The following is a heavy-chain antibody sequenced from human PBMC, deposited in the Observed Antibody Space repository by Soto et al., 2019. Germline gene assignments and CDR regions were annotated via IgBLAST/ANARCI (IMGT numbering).Heavy chain of an antibody. D-gene: IGHD3-22*01. Sequence: SETLSLTCTVSGGSISSGDYYWSWILQPPGKGLEWIGYIYYSGSTYYNPSLKSRVTISVDTSKNQFSLKLSSVTAADTAVYYCARVPDSSGFDYWGQGTLVTVSS. V-gene: IGHV4-30-4*01. CDR1: GGSISSGDYY. CDR3: ARVPDSSGFDY. J-gene: IGHJ4*02. CDR2: IYYSGST.